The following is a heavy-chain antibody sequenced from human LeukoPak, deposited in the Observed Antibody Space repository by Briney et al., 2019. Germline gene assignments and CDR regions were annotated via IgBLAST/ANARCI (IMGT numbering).Heavy chain of an antibody. V-gene: IGHV4-59*09. D-gene: IGHD2-8*01. J-gene: IGHJ4*02. CDR3: ARGPNGYYFDY. Sequence: LEWIGYIYYSGSTNYNPSLKSRVTISVDTSKNQFSLKLSSVTAADTAVYYCARGPNGYYFDYWGQGTLVTVSS. CDR2: IYYSGST.